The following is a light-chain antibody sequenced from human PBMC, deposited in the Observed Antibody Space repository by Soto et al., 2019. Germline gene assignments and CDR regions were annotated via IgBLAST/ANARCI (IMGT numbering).Light chain of an antibody. J-gene: IGLJ2*01. CDR1: SSDDGGYNY. CDR2: DVS. Sequence: QSALTQPASVSGSPGQSITISCTETSSDDGGYNYVSWYQQHPGKAPKLMIYDVSNRPSGVSNRFSGSKSGNTASLTISGLQAEDEADYYCSSYTSSSTLVVFGGGTKLTVL. CDR3: SSYTSSSTLVV. V-gene: IGLV2-14*01.